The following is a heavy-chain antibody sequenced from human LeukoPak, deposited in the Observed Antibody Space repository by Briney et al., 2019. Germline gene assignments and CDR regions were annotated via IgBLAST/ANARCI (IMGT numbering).Heavy chain of an antibody. CDR2: ISYDGSNK. CDR1: GFTFSSYG. J-gene: IGHJ2*01. V-gene: IGHV3-30*18. D-gene: IGHD6-19*01. CDR3: AKDLGGGSGCYDL. Sequence: PGGSLRLSCAASGFTFSSYGMHWVRPAPGKGLEWVAIISYDGSNKYYADSVQGRFTISRDNSKNTLYLQMNSLRAEDTAVYYCAKDLGGGSGCYDLWGRGTLVTVSS.